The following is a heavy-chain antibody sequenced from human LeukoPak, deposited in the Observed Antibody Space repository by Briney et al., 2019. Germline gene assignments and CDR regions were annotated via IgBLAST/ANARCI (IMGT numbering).Heavy chain of an antibody. V-gene: IGHV4-4*02. CDR1: GGSISSSNW. Sequence: SGTLSLTCAVSGGSISSSNWWSWVRQPPGKGLEWIGEIYHSGSTNYNPSLKGRVTISVDKSKNQFSLKLSSVTAADTAVYYCARAAPDYYDSSGSLDYWGQGTLVTVSS. J-gene: IGHJ4*02. D-gene: IGHD3-22*01. CDR3: ARAAPDYYDSSGSLDY. CDR2: IYHSGST.